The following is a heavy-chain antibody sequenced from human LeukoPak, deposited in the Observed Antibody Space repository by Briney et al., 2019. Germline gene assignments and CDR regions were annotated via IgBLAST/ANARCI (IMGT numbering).Heavy chain of an antibody. CDR2: ISGSGGST. J-gene: IGHJ5*02. V-gene: IGHV3-23*01. CDR1: GFIFSSYA. D-gene: IGHD3-3*01. CDR3: AKDDSRGSYYDFWSGYYTWFDP. Sequence: GGSLRLSCAASGFIFSSYAMSWVRQAPGKGLEWVSAISGSGGSTYYADFVKGRFTISRDNSKNTLYLQMNSLIAEDTAVYYCAKDDSRGSYYDFWSGYYTWFDPWGQGTLVTVSS.